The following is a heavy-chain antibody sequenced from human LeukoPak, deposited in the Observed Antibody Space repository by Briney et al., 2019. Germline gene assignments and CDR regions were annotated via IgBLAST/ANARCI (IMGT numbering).Heavy chain of an antibody. CDR2: IYYSGST. CDR1: GGSFSGYY. CDR3: ARGGIAVAGREFDY. V-gene: IGHV4-59*01. J-gene: IGHJ4*02. Sequence: SETLSLTCAVYGGSFSGYYWSWIRQPPGKGLEWIGYIYYSGSTNYNPSLKSRVTISVDTSKNQFSLKLSSVTAADTAVYYCARGGIAVAGREFDYWGQGTLVTVSS. D-gene: IGHD6-19*01.